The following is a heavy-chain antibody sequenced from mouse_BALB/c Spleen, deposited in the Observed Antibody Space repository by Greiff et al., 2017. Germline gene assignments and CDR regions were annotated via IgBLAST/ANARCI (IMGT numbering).Heavy chain of an antibody. CDR1: GYTFTSYW. V-gene: IGHV1S81*02. D-gene: IGHD2-1*01. Sequence: QVQLQQPGAELVKPGASVKLSCKASGYTFTSYWMHWVKQRPGQGLEWIGEINPSNGRTNYNEKFKSKATLTVDKSSSTAYMQLSSLTSEDSAVYYCARGSIYYGNYVDAMDYWGQGTSVTVSS. CDR3: ARGSIYYGNYVDAMDY. CDR2: INPSNGRT. J-gene: IGHJ4*01.